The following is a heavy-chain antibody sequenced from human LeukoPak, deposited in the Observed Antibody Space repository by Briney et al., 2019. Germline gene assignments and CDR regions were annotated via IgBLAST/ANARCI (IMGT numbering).Heavy chain of an antibody. Sequence: GSLRLSCAASGFTFSLSNMNWVRQPPGKGLEWIGEINHSGSTNYNPSLKSRVTISVDTSKNQFSLKLSSVTAADTAVYYCARGQAWELTRAFDYWGQGTLVTVSS. V-gene: IGHV4-34*01. CDR3: ARGQAWELTRAFDY. CDR1: GFTFSLSN. D-gene: IGHD1-26*01. J-gene: IGHJ4*02. CDR2: INHSGST.